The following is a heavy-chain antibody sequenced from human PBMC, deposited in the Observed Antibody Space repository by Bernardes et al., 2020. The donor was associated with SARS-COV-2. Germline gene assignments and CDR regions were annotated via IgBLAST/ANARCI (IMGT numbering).Heavy chain of an antibody. D-gene: IGHD3-10*01. CDR3: ATMIRAIDY. CDR1: VDTFNGYC. V-gene: IGHV1-18*04. J-gene: IGHJ4*02. CDR2: ISFHKGQT. Sequence: ASVTVSCKAYVDTFNGYCFSWVRQARGKGHAWKGWISFHKGQTDYALRFQGRVTMTTDTATRTAFMELRSLRSDDTAMYYCATMIRAIDYWGQGTLVTVSS.